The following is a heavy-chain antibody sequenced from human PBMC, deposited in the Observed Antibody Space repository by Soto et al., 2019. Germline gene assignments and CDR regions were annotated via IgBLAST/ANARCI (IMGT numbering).Heavy chain of an antibody. Sequence: QVQLVESGXXXVKPXXXLRLSCAASXXXXSDYXXXXIRQAPGKGLEWVSYISSSGSTIYYADSVKGRFTISRDNAKNSLYLQMNSLRAEDTAVYYCARDGSGYVPFDYWGQGTLVTVSS. J-gene: IGHJ4*02. V-gene: IGHV3-11*01. CDR3: ARDGSGYVPFDY. D-gene: IGHD5-12*01. CDR1: XXXXSDYX. CDR2: ISSSGSTI.